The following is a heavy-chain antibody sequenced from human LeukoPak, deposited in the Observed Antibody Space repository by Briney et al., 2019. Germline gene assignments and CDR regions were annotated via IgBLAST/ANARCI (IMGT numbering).Heavy chain of an antibody. CDR2: ISYDGSNK. CDR1: GFTFSSYA. Sequence: GGSLRLSCAASGFTFSSYAMHWVRQAPGKGLEWVAVISYDGSNKYYADSVKGRFTISRENSKNTLWLQMNSLRAEDTAVYYCARLHYDVLTGPFDYWGQGTLVAVSS. V-gene: IGHV3-30*14. CDR3: ARLHYDVLTGPFDY. D-gene: IGHD3-9*01. J-gene: IGHJ4*02.